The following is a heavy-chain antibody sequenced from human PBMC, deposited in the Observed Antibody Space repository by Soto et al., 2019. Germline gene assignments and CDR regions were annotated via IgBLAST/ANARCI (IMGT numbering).Heavy chain of an antibody. CDR3: AKDPRRDTFGGVIVKGQSFDY. D-gene: IGHD3-16*02. J-gene: IGHJ4*02. CDR1: GFTFSSYA. V-gene: IGHV3-23*01. Sequence: GGSLRLSCAASGFTFSSYAMSWVRQAPGKGLERVSAISGSGGSTYYADSVKGRFTISRDNSKNTLYLQMNSLRAEDTAVYYCAKDPRRDTFGGVIVKGQSFDYWGQGTLVTVSS. CDR2: ISGSGGST.